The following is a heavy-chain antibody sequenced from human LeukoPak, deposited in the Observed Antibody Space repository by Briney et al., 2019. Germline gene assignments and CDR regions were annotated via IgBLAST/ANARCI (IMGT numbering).Heavy chain of an antibody. CDR2: INAGNGNT. J-gene: IGHJ4*02. CDR1: GYTFTSYA. CDR3: ARAWGSDYSSEREFDY. D-gene: IGHD6-19*01. V-gene: IGHV1-3*01. Sequence: GASVKVSCKASGYTFTSYAMHWVRQAPGQRLEWMGWINAGNGNTKYLQKFQGRVTITRDTSASTAYMELSSLRSEDTAVYYCARAWGSDYSSEREFDYWGQGTLVTVSS.